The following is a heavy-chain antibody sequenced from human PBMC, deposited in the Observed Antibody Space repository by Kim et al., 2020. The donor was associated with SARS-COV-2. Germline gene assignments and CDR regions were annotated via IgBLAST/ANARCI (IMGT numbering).Heavy chain of an antibody. Sequence: GGSLRLSCAASGFTFPNFVMSWVRQAPGKGLEWVSSISSSGVTTYFGDPVKGRFTVSRDLLKNTLDLQMDRLRVEDTAIYYCSKMIYSRYGVHAAAFDHWGQGTLVTVSS. J-gene: IGHJ4*02. D-gene: IGHD5-18*01. CDR1: GFTFPNFV. V-gene: IGHV3-23*01. CDR3: SKMIYSRYGVHAAAFDH. CDR2: ISSSGVTT.